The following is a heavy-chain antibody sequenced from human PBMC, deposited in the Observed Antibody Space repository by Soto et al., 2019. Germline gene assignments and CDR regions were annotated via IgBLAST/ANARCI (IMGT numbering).Heavy chain of an antibody. Sequence: QVQLEQSGAEVKKPGSSVKISCKASGGTLSDHGVSWLRQAPGQGLAWVGGTIPVFNTAKYAPKFQGRVTIAEDKSTNIAYMELGSLRSDDTAFYYCARGVYGSGNYYTGPSAFDIWGQGTLVIVSS. CDR2: TIPVFNTA. V-gene: IGHV1-69*06. D-gene: IGHD3-10*01. CDR3: ARGVYGSGNYYTGPSAFDI. CDR1: GGTLSDHG. J-gene: IGHJ3*02.